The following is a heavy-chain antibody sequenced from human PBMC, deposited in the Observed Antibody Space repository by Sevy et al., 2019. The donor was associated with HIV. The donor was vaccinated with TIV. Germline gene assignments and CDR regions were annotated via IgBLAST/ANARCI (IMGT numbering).Heavy chain of an antibody. J-gene: IGHJ4*02. CDR3: ESGGDYGNFDY. CDR1: GFNFSIYG. D-gene: IGHD2-21*02. Sequence: GGSLRLSCAASGFNFSIYGMHWVRQAPGKGLEWVALIWYDGSNKYYVDSVKGRFTIFRDKSKNTVYLQMNGLRAEDRAVYYCESGGDYGNFDYWGQGTLVTVSS. V-gene: IGHV3-33*01. CDR2: IWYDGSNK.